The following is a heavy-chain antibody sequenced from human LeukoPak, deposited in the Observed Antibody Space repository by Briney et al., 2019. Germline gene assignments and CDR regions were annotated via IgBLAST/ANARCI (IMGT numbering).Heavy chain of an antibody. Sequence: GGSLRLSCAASGFIFSDYWMTWVRQAPGKGLEWVANMNRDGSEKHYVDSVKGRFTISRDNAKNLLFLQMNNLRAEDTAVYYCASRDQLREWLGGGGFDYWGQGTLVTVSS. CDR2: MNRDGSEK. CDR3: ASRDQLREWLGGGGFDY. CDR1: GFIFSDYW. D-gene: IGHD3-3*01. J-gene: IGHJ4*02. V-gene: IGHV3-7*01.